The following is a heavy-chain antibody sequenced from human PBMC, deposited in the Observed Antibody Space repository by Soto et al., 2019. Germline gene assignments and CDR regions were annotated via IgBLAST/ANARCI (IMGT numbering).Heavy chain of an antibody. CDR3: ATDEGYKPRS. J-gene: IGHJ4*02. CDR1: GFTVYSFDKYW. D-gene: IGHD1-1*01. V-gene: IGHV3-74*01. Sequence: EVQLVESGGGLVQPGGSLRLPCAASGFTVYSFDKYWMHWVRQAPGKGLVWISLIKGDGRSTTYADSVKGRFTISRDNAKNTLYLQMNSLRVEDTAVYYCATDEGYKPRSWGQGTLVSVSS. CDR2: IKGDGRST.